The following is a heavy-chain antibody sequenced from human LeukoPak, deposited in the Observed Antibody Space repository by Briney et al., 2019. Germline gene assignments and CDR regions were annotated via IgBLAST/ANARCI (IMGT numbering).Heavy chain of an antibody. CDR2: IYPGDSDT. D-gene: IGHD1-26*01. CDR1: GYNFTNYW. CDR3: AKHGVVGAPFYFDY. V-gene: IGHV5-51*01. J-gene: IGHJ4*02. Sequence: GESLKISCKGSGYNFTNYWIGWVRQMPGKGLGWMRSIYPGDSDTRYSPSFQGQVSIPVDKSINPAYLQWSSLRASDTAMYYCAKHGVVGAPFYFDYWGQGTLVTVSS.